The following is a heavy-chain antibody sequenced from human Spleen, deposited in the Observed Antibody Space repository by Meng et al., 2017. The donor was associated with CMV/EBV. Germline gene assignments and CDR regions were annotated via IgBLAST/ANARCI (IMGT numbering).Heavy chain of an antibody. D-gene: IGHD3-16*01. CDR1: GFTVSSNY. V-gene: IGHV3-23*01. CDR3: ARMSRMLFDF. Sequence: GESLKISCAASGFTVSSNYMSWVRQAPGKGLEWVSAVSSSGGNTHYVDSVKGRFTISRDNSKDTLYLEMNSLRAEDTAMYYCARMSRMLFDFWGRGTLVTVSS. CDR2: VSSSGGNT. J-gene: IGHJ4*02.